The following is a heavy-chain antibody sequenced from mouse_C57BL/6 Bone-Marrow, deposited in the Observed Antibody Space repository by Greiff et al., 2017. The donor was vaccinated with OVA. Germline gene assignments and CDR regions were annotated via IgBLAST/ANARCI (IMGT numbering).Heavy chain of an antibody. V-gene: IGHV1-55*01. CDR1: GYTFTSYW. CDR3: AREGIYYGNPRLFAY. Sequence: QVQLQQPGAELVKPGASVKMSCKASGYTFTSYWITWVKQRPGQGLEWIGDIYPGSGSTNYNEKFKSKATLTVDTSSSTAYMQLSSLTSEDSAVYCCAREGIYYGNPRLFAYWGQGTLVTVSA. CDR2: IYPGSGST. J-gene: IGHJ3*01. D-gene: IGHD2-1*01.